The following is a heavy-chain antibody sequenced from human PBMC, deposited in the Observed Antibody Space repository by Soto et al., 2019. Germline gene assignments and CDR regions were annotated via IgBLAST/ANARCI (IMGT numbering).Heavy chain of an antibody. CDR3: AKDRDIVLMVYAMVLDY. CDR2: IYSGGST. J-gene: IGHJ4*02. V-gene: IGHV3-66*01. Sequence: GGSLRLSCAASGFTVSTKYMSWVRLAPGKGLEWVSVIYSGGSTFYADSVRGRFTISRDNSKNTLNLQMNSLRAEDTAVYYCAKDRDIVLMVYAMVLDYWGQGTLVTVSS. CDR1: GFTVSTKY. D-gene: IGHD2-8*01.